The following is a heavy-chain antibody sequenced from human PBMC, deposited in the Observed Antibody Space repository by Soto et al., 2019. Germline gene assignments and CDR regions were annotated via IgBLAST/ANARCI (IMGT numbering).Heavy chain of an antibody. Sequence: QVQLVQSGAEVKKPGSSVKVSCKASGGTFSSYAISWVRQAPGQGLEWVGGIIPIFGTANYAQKFQGRVTITADESTSTAYMELSSLRSEDTAVYYCARGPLTTYYYDSSGSRGYFDYWGQGTLVTVSS. CDR2: IIPIFGTA. CDR1: GGTFSSYA. D-gene: IGHD3-22*01. V-gene: IGHV1-69*01. J-gene: IGHJ4*02. CDR3: ARGPLTTYYYDSSGSRGYFDY.